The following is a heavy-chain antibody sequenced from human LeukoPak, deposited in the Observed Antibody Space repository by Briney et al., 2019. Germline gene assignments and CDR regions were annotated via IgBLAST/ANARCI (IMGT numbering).Heavy chain of an antibody. D-gene: IGHD2-2*01. V-gene: IGHV1-8*01. Sequence: ASVRVSCKASGYTFTSYDINWVRQATGQGLEWMGWMNPNSGNTGYAQKFQGRVTMTRNTSISAAYMELSSLRSEDTAVYYCAKTGTDIVVVPDGAFDYWGQGTLVTVSS. CDR1: GYTFTSYD. CDR2: MNPNSGNT. J-gene: IGHJ4*02. CDR3: AKTGTDIVVVPDGAFDY.